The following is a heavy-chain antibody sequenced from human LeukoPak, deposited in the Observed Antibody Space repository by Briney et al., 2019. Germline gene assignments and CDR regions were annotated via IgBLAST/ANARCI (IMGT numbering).Heavy chain of an antibody. D-gene: IGHD3-10*01. Sequence: SVKVSCKASGGTFSSYAISWVRQAPGQGLEWMGGIIPIFGTANYAQKFQGRVTITADESTGTAYMELGSLRSEDTAVYYCARDYYGSGSYYIYWGQGTLVTVSS. CDR1: GGTFSSYA. CDR3: ARDYYGSGSYYIY. J-gene: IGHJ4*02. CDR2: IIPIFGTA. V-gene: IGHV1-69*01.